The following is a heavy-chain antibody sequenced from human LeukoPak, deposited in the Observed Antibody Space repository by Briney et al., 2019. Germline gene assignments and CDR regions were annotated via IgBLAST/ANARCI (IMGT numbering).Heavy chain of an antibody. V-gene: IGHV1-2*02. D-gene: IGHD6-19*01. Sequence: ASVKVSCKASGYTFTGYYIHWVRQAPGQGLEWMGWLNPNSGATDVAQKFQGRVTMTRDTSINTAYMEMSSLRSDDTAVYYCARDFQWLVPAEYFQHWGQGTVVTVSS. CDR1: GYTFTGYY. J-gene: IGHJ1*01. CDR3: ARDFQWLVPAEYFQH. CDR2: LNPNSGAT.